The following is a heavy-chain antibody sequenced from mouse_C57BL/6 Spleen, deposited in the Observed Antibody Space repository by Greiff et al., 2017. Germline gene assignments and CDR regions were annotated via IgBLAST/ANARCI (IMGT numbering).Heavy chain of an antibody. CDR2: ISSGGDYI. J-gene: IGHJ2*01. V-gene: IGHV5-9-1*02. CDR3: TSGNYDDDGFDY. D-gene: IGHD2-4*01. Sequence: EVKLVESGEGLVKPGGSLKLSCAASGFTFSSYAMSWVRQTPEKRLEWVAYISSGGDYINYADTVKGRFTISRDNARNTLYLQMSSLKSEDTAMFYCTSGNYDDDGFDYWGQGTTLTVSS. CDR1: GFTFSSYA.